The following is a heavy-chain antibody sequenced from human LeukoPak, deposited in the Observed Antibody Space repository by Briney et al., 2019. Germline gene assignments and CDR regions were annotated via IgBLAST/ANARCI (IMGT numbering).Heavy chain of an antibody. J-gene: IGHJ4*02. CDR3: AKGHCSGGSCYSSSDY. V-gene: IGHV3-7*03. D-gene: IGHD2-15*01. CDR2: IKQDGSEK. CDR1: GFTFSSYW. Sequence: GGSLRLSCAASGFTFSSYWMSWVRQAPGKGLEWVANIKQDGSEKYYVDSVKGRFTISRDNAKNSLYLQMNSLRAEDTALYYCAKGHCSGGSCYSSSDYWGQGTLVTVSS.